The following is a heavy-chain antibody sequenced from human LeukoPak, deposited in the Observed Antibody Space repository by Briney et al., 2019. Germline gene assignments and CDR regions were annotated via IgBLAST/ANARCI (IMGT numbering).Heavy chain of an antibody. CDR3: ATYTHWVAGDV. J-gene: IGHJ6*04. D-gene: IGHD3-16*01. V-gene: IGHV3-7*01. CDR1: GFTFSDSW. Sequence: GGSLRLSCAASGFTFSDSWMSWVRQAPGKGLEWVANMNQDGSAKGYVDSVKGRFTISRDNARNSLYLQMSSLRPEDTAVYYCATYTHWVAGDVWGKGTTVTVSS. CDR2: MNQDGSAK.